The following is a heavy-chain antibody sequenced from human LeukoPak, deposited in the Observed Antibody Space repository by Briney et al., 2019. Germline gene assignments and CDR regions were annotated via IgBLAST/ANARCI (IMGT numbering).Heavy chain of an antibody. CDR2: INHSGST. D-gene: IGHD2-8*01. CDR3: ARVPSMCTNGVCFNGPFDY. J-gene: IGHJ4*02. Sequence: SETLSLTCAVYGGSFSGYYWSWIRQPPGKGLEWIGEINHSGSTNYNPSLKSRVTISVDTSKNQFSLKLSSVTAADTAVYYCARVPSMCTNGVCFNGPFDYWGQGALVTVSS. CDR1: GGSFSGYY. V-gene: IGHV4-34*01.